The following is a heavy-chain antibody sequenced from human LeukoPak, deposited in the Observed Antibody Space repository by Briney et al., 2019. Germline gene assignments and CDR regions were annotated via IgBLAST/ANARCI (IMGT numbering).Heavy chain of an antibody. CDR1: GLSFSSYT. Sequence: GGSLRLSCAPSGLSFSSYTIHWVRQAPGKGLEWVSSISSTSGYIHYADSVKGRFSISRDNAKNLVHLEMDILRADDTAVYYCARDQRPDYEILIGFYRFDYWGQGTLVTVSS. CDR2: ISSTSGYI. D-gene: IGHD3-9*01. CDR3: ARDQRPDYEILIGFYRFDY. V-gene: IGHV3-21*01. J-gene: IGHJ4*02.